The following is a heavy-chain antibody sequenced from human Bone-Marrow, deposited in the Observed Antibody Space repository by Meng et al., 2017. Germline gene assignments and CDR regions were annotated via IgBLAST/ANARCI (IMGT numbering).Heavy chain of an antibody. CDR1: GYSISSGYY. V-gene: IGHV4-38-2*02. Sequence: ESLKISCTVSGYSISSGYYWGWIRQSPGKGLEWIGSIYHSGSTYYNPSLKSRVTISVDTSKNQFSLKLSSVTAADTAVYYCARDAHIVVVTAKPSNWFDPWGQGTLVTVSS. D-gene: IGHD2-21*02. CDR3: ARDAHIVVVTAKPSNWFDP. J-gene: IGHJ5*02. CDR2: IYHSGST.